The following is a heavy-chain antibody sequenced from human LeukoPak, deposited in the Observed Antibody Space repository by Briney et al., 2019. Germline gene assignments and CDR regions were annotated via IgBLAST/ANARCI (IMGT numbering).Heavy chain of an antibody. V-gene: IGHV3-30-3*01. D-gene: IGHD3-3*01. CDR3: ATIFGVVPAAFDI. CDR2: ISYDGSNK. CDR1: GFTFSSYA. J-gene: IGHJ3*02. Sequence: HPGRSLRLSCAASGFTFSSYAMHWVRQAPGKGLEWVAVISYDGSNKYYADSVKGRFTISRDNSKNTLYLQMNSLRAEDTAVYYCATIFGVVPAAFDIWGQGTMVTVSS.